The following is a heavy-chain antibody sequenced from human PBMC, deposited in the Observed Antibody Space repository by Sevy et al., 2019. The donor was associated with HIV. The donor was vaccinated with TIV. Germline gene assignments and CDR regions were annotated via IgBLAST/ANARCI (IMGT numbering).Heavy chain of an antibody. V-gene: IGHV1-18*01. D-gene: IGHD3-10*01. CDR1: GYTFRNYG. CDR3: AGFDTSMVLPLDY. Sequence: ASVKVSCKASGYTFRNYGITWVRQAAGQGLEWMGWISSYGGNSQYAQNFQGRVTMTTDTSTSTAYMELNSLRSDDTAVYYCAGFDTSMVLPLDYWGQGTLVTVSS. J-gene: IGHJ4*02. CDR2: ISSYGGNS.